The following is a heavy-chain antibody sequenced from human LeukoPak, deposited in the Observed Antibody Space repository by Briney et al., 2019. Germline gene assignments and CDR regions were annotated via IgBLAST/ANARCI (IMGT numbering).Heavy chain of an antibody. V-gene: IGHV3-7*01. Sequence: GGSLRLSCVASGFSISNHWMNWVRLAPGKGLEWVANIKPDGSEKQYVDSVKGRFTISRDNAKNSLYMQMDYVRVEDGAMYYCASRKSQDSDDAIHWGQGALVTVSS. CDR2: IKPDGSEK. CDR3: ASRKSQDSDDAIH. J-gene: IGHJ4*02. CDR1: GFSISNHW. D-gene: IGHD1-1*01.